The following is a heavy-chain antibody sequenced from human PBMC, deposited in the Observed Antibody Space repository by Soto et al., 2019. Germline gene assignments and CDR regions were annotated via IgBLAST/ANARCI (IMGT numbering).Heavy chain of an antibody. D-gene: IGHD6-13*01. J-gene: IGHJ3*02. Sequence: PGGPLRLSCAASGFTFSDYYMSWIRQAPGKGLGWVSYISSSRSYTNYADSVKGRFTISRDNAKNSLYLQMNSLRAEDTAVYYCARHKQQLVAACDIWGQGTMVTVSS. CDR3: ARHKQQLVAACDI. V-gene: IGHV3-11*06. CDR1: GFTFSDYY. CDR2: ISSSRSYT.